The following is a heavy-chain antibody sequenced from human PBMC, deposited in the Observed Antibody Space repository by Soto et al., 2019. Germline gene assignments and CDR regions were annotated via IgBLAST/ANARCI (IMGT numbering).Heavy chain of an antibody. CDR2: VNHRGST. V-gene: IGHV4-34*01. D-gene: IGHD2-2*01. J-gene: IGHJ5*02. Sequence: SETRSLTFAVYGASFSGYCWSWIRQPPGKGLEWIGEVNHRGSTNYNPCLKSRVNISVATSKNQSSLKLRSVTAADTDVYFYARAYCSSTSCYYRFDPWGQGTLVTVSS. CDR3: ARAYCSSTSCYYRFDP. CDR1: GASFSGYC.